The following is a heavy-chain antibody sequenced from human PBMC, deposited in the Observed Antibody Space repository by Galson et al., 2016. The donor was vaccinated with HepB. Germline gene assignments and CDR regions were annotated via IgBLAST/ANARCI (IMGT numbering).Heavy chain of an antibody. V-gene: IGHV3-48*02. CDR2: LSSTSSTI. Sequence: SLRLSCAASGFSFSSYNMNWVRQAPGKGLEWVSFLSSTSSTIYYADSVKGRFTISRDNAKNSLYLQMNSLRDEDPAVYYCSRELMGSKEYYYYGMDVWGQGTTVTVSS. J-gene: IGHJ6*02. D-gene: IGHD1-26*01. CDR1: GFSFSSYN. CDR3: SRELMGSKEYYYYGMDV.